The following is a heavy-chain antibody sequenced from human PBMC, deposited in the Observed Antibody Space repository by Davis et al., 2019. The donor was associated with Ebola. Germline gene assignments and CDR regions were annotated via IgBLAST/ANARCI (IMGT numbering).Heavy chain of an antibody. CDR1: GFTFSSYA. CDR3: AKALFGVVIIPWDY. J-gene: IGHJ4*02. V-gene: IGHV3-23*01. CDR2: ISGSAEST. Sequence: PGGSLRLSCAASGFTFSSYAMSWVRQAPGKGLAWVSAISGSAESTSYAGSVKGRFTISRDNSKNTVYLQMNSLRAEDTAVYYCAKALFGVVIIPWDYWGQGTLVTVSS. D-gene: IGHD3-3*01.